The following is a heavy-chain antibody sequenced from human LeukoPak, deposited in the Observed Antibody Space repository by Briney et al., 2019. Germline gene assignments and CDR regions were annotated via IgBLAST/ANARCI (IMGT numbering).Heavy chain of an antibody. J-gene: IGHJ4*02. Sequence: GGSLRLSCAASGFTVSSNYMSWVRQAPGKGLEWVSLIYSTGGTYYADSVKGRFTISRDNSKNTVYLQMNSLRAEDTAVYYCAREKSLWGQGTLVTVSS. CDR1: GFTVSSNY. CDR2: IYSTGGT. CDR3: AREKSL. V-gene: IGHV3-53*01.